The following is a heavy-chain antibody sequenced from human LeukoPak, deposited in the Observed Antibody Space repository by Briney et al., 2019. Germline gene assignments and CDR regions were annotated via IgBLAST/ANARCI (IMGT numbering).Heavy chain of an antibody. CDR3: AKDMPRKYYYDSSGYYPEAFDI. CDR2: IRYDGSNK. V-gene: IGHV3-30*02. D-gene: IGHD3-22*01. CDR1: GFTFSSYG. J-gene: IGHJ3*02. Sequence: GGSLRLPCAASGFTFSSYGMHWVRQAPGKGLEWVAFIRYDGSNKYYADSVKGRFTISRDNSKNTLYLQMNSLRAEDTAVYYCAKDMPRKYYYDSSGYYPEAFDIWGQGTMVTVSS.